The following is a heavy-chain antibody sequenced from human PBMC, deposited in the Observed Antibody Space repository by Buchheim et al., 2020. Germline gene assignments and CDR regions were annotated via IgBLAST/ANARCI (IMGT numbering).Heavy chain of an antibody. Sequence: EVQLLESGGGLVQPGGSLRLSCAASGFTFSSYAMSWVRQAPGKGLEWVSAISGSGGSTYYADSVKGRFTISRDNSKNTLYLQMNSLRAEDTAVYYCAADAGYCSSTSCSALYYFDYWGQGTL. D-gene: IGHD2-2*01. V-gene: IGHV3-23*01. CDR1: GFTFSSYA. CDR2: ISGSGGST. J-gene: IGHJ4*02. CDR3: AADAGYCSSTSCSALYYFDY.